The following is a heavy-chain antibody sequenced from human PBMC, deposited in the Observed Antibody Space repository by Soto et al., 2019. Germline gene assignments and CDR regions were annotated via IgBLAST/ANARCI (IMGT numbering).Heavy chain of an antibody. J-gene: IGHJ5*02. V-gene: IGHV4-4*07. CDR2: IYATGTT. CDR1: GASISGFY. D-gene: IGHD1-1*01. Sequence: SETLSLTCTVSGASISGFYWSWIRKSAGKGLEWIGRIYATGTTDYNPSLKSRVMMSVDTSKKQFSLKLRSVTAADTAAYYCVRDGTKTLRDWFDPWGQGISVTVSS. CDR3: VRDGTKTLRDWFDP.